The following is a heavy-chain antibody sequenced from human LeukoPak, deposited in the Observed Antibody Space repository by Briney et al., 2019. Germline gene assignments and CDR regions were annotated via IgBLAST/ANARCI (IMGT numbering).Heavy chain of an antibody. V-gene: IGHV3-21*01. CDR2: ISSSSSYI. D-gene: IGHD1-26*01. CDR1: GFTFSSYS. J-gene: IGHJ3*02. Sequence: GGSLRLSCAASGFTFSSYSMNWVRQAPGKGLEWVSSISSSSSYIYYADSVKGRFTISRDNAKNSLYLQMNSLRAEDTAVYYCARDRGSRAFDIWGQGTMVTVSS. CDR3: ARDRGSRAFDI.